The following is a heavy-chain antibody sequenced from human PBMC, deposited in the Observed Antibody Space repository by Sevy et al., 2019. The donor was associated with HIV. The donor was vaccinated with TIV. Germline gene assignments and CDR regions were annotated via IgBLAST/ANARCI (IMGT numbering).Heavy chain of an antibody. Sequence: ASVKVSCKASGGTFSSYAISWVRQAPGQGLEWMGGIIPIFGTANYAQKFQGRVTITADESTSTAYMELSSLRSEDPAVYYCARVYFRYCSSTSCYEDYYYYAMDVWGQGTTVTVSS. CDR1: GGTFSSYA. J-gene: IGHJ6*02. CDR3: ARVYFRYCSSTSCYEDYYYYAMDV. D-gene: IGHD2-2*01. CDR2: IIPIFGTA. V-gene: IGHV1-69*13.